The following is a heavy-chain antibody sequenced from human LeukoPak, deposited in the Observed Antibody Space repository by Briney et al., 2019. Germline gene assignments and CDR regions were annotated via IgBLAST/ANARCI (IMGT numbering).Heavy chain of an antibody. D-gene: IGHD3-16*01. V-gene: IGHV1-2*06. CDR2: INPNSGGT. CDR3: ARGHVWVTASLSDY. J-gene: IGHJ4*02. CDR1: GYTFTGYY. Sequence: ASVKVSCKASGYTFTGYYMHWVRQAPGQGLEWMGRINPNSGGTNYAQKFQGRVTMTRDTSISTAYMELSRLRSDDTAVYYCARGHVWVTASLSDYWGQGTLVTVSS.